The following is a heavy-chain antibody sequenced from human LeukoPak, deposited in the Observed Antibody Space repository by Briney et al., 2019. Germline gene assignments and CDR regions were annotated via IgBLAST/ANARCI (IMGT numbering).Heavy chain of an antibody. V-gene: IGHV3-74*01. CDR1: GFTFSTYW. D-gene: IGHD2-21*01. J-gene: IGHJ4*02. CDR3: ARDYSLWWLTN. Sequence: GGSLRLSCAASGFTFSTYWMHWVRQAPGKGLVWVARITPDGSGTIYADSVKGRFTISRDNAKNTLYLQMNSLRAEDTAVYYCARDYSLWWLTNWGQGTLVTVSS. CDR2: ITPDGSGT.